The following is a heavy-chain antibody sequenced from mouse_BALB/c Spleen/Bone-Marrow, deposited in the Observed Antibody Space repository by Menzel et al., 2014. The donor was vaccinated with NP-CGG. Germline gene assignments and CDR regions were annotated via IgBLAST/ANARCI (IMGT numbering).Heavy chain of an antibody. V-gene: IGHV1S130*01. CDR3: ARHHRYAYYVDY. CDR2: IHPNSGNT. D-gene: IGHD2-14*01. Sequence: VQLQQSGSVLVRPGASVKLSCKASGYTFTNSWIHWAKQRSGQGLEWIGEIHPNSGNTNSNEKFKVKATLTVDTSSSTAYVDLSSLTAEDSAVYYCARHHRYAYYVDYWAQGTTRTVSS. CDR1: GYTFTNSW. J-gene: IGHJ2*01.